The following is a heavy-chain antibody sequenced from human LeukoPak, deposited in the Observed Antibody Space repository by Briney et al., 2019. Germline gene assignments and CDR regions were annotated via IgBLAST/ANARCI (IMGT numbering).Heavy chain of an antibody. Sequence: SGGPLRLSCAASGFNFRTSGMHWVRQAPGKGLEWVTCIPYDGSQQHYADSVKGRFTISRDISNNTLYLQMSSLRPEDTAVYYCVKDRGGWSFDYWGPGTWVTVSS. J-gene: IGHJ4*02. D-gene: IGHD6-19*01. V-gene: IGHV3-30*02. CDR2: IPYDGSQQ. CDR3: VKDRGGWSFDY. CDR1: GFNFRTSG.